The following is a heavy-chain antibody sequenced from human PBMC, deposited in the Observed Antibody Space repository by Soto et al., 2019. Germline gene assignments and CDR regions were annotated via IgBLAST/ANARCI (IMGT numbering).Heavy chain of an antibody. CDR3: ARSDIVVVPAAPGGVYYYYGMDV. CDR1: GGTFSSYS. V-gene: IGHV1-69*06. Sequence: ASVKVSCKASGGTFSSYSISWVRQAPGQGLEWMGGIIPIFDTANYAQKFQGRVTITADKSTSTAYMELSSLRSEDTAVYYCARSDIVVVPAAPGGVYYYYGMDVWGQGTTVTVSS. J-gene: IGHJ6*02. CDR2: IIPIFDTA. D-gene: IGHD2-2*01.